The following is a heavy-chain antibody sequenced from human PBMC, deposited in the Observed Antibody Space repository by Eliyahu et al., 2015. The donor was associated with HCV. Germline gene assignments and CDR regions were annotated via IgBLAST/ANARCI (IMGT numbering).Heavy chain of an antibody. D-gene: IGHD4/OR15-4a*01. J-gene: IGHJ4*02. V-gene: IGHV5-51*01. CDR2: IYPXDSDT. CDR1: GYSFTSYW. Sequence: EVQLVQSGAEXKKPGESLKISCKGSGYSFTSYWIGXVRQXPGKGLXWMGIIYPXDSDTRYSPSFQGQVTISADKSISTAYLQWSSLKASDTAMYYCARRDGAERGGFDYWGQGTLVTVSS. CDR3: ARRDGAERGGFDY.